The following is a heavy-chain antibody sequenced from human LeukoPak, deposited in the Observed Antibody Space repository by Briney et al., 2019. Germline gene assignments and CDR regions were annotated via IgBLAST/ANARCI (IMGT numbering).Heavy chain of an antibody. Sequence: PSETLSLTCTVSGGSISSYYWSWIRQPPGKGLEWIGSIYYSGSTYYNPSLKSRVTISVDTSKNQFSLKLSSVTAADTAVYYCARGGGIAAAGIVDYWGQGTLVTVSS. CDR2: IYYSGST. D-gene: IGHD6-13*01. J-gene: IGHJ4*02. CDR1: GGSISSYY. CDR3: ARGGGIAAAGIVDY. V-gene: IGHV4-59*05.